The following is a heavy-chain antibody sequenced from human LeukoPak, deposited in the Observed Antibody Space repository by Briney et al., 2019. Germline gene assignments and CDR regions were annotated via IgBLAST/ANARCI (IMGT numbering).Heavy chain of an antibody. D-gene: IGHD3-22*01. Sequence: GGSLRLSCAASGFTFSSYAMSWVRQAPGKGLEWVSAISGSGGNTYYADSVKGRFTISRDNSKNTLYLQMNSLRAEDTAVYYCAKDPTMIVVVTPDYWGQGTLVTVSS. CDR2: ISGSGGNT. J-gene: IGHJ4*02. CDR3: AKDPTMIVVVTPDY. V-gene: IGHV3-23*01. CDR1: GFTFSSYA.